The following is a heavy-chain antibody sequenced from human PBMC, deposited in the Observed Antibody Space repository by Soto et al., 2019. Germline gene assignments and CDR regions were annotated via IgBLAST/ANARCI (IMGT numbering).Heavy chain of an antibody. Sequence: GGSQRLSCTSSECPMSSYGMSLVRQAQGKGLEWVANIKQDGSEKYYVDSVKGRLTISRDNAKNSLYLQMNSLRAEDTAVYYCARATYYYDSSGYYLAYDYFDYWGQGTLVTVSS. CDR3: ARATYYYDSSGYYLAYDYFDY. J-gene: IGHJ4*02. D-gene: IGHD3-22*01. CDR2: IKQDGSEK. V-gene: IGHV3-7*03. CDR1: ECPMSSYG.